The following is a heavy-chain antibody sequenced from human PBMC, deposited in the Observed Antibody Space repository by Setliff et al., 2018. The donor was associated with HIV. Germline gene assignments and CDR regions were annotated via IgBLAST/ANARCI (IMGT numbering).Heavy chain of an antibody. V-gene: IGHV3-13*01. Sequence: LRLSCAASGFIFNSYDMHWVRQGTGKGLEWVSAIGTAGDTHYPGSVKGRFTISRENAKNSLYLQMNGLRAGDTAVYFCVRGSATRGFDYWGQGTLVTVSS. D-gene: IGHD1-26*01. CDR2: IGTAGDT. CDR3: VRGSATRGFDY. CDR1: GFIFNSYD. J-gene: IGHJ4*02.